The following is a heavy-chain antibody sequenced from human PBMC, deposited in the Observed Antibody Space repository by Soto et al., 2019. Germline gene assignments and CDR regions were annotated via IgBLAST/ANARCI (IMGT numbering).Heavy chain of an antibody. CDR3: ARYQTTVTSYDY. Sequence: PPGKGLEWVGYIYHSGSTYYNPSLKSRVTISVDRSKNQFSLKLSSVTAADTAVYYCARYQTTVTSYDYWGQGTLVSVSS. V-gene: IGHV4-30-2*01. D-gene: IGHD4-17*01. CDR2: IYHSGST. J-gene: IGHJ4*02.